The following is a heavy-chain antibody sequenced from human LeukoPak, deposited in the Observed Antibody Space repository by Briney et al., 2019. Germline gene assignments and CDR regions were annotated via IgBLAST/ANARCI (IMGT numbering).Heavy chain of an antibody. Sequence: PSETLSLTCTVSGGSISSGPYYWSWIRQPAGKGLEWIGRIYTSGSTNYNPSLKSRVTISVDTSKNQFSLNLSSVTAADTAVYYCARATYYDLLEDNANWFDPWGQGTLVTVSS. CDR2: IYTSGST. J-gene: IGHJ5*02. V-gene: IGHV4-61*02. D-gene: IGHD3-3*01. CDR1: GGSISSGPYY. CDR3: ARATYYDLLEDNANWFDP.